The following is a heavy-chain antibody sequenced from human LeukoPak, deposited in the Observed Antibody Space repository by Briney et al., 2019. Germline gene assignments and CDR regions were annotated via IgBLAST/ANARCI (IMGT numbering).Heavy chain of an antibody. J-gene: IGHJ4*02. V-gene: IGHV3-11*01. CDR3: ARSRGGYSAEFDY. CDR1: GFTFSDYY. Sequence: PGGSLRLSCAASGFTFSDYYMNWVRQAPGKGLEWVSYISSSGSTIYYADSVKGRFTISRDNAKNSLYLQMNSLRAEDTAVYYCARSRGGYSAEFDYWGQGTLVTVSS. D-gene: IGHD3-22*01. CDR2: ISSSGSTI.